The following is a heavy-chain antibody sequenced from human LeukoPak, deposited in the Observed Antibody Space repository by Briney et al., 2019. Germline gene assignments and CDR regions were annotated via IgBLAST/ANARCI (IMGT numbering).Heavy chain of an antibody. Sequence: PGRSLRLSCAASGFTFSTYAMHWVRQAPGKGLEWVAAISEDGSDKHYADSVKGRFTISRDNSKNTLYLQMNSLRAEDTAVYYCAITYGDYVLSGAFDIWGQGTMVTVSS. D-gene: IGHD4-17*01. J-gene: IGHJ3*02. CDR2: ISEDGSDK. V-gene: IGHV3-30-3*01. CDR1: GFTFSTYA. CDR3: AITYGDYVLSGAFDI.